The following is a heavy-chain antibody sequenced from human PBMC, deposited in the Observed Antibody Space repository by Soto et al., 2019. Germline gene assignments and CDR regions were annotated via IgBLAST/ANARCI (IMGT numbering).Heavy chain of an antibody. J-gene: IGHJ5*02. Sequence: PSETLSLTCTVSGGSLSSYYWNWIRQSPGKGPENIGYIYYSDSTYYNPSFKSRVTISVDTSKNQFSLKLSSVTAADTAVYYCARVPDRWGQGTLVTVS. V-gene: IGHV4-59*12. CDR3: ARVPDR. CDR2: IYYSDST. CDR1: GGSLSSYY. D-gene: IGHD2-2*01.